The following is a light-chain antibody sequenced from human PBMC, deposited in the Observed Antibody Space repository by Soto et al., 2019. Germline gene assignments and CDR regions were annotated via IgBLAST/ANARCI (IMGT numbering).Light chain of an antibody. J-gene: IGKJ2*01. CDR1: PIVITNH. CDR3: QQYGSSET. Sequence: VLTQSPGTLSLSRGERATLSCRTRPIVITNHLAWYQQKPGQAPRLLIHGASYRATGIPDRFSGSGPGTDFTLTINRLEPEDFAVYYCQQYGSSETFGQGTKVDIK. CDR2: GAS. V-gene: IGKV3-20*01.